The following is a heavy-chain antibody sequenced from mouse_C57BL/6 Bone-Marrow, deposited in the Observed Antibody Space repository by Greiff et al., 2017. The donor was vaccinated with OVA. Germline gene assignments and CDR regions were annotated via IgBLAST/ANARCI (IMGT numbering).Heavy chain of an antibody. CDR2: IYPSDSET. CDR1: GYTFTSYW. Sequence: QVQLQQPGAELVRPGSSVKLSCKASGYTFTSYWMDWVKQRPGQGLEWIGNIYPSDSETHYNQKFKDKATLTVDKSSSTAYMQLSSLTSGDSAVYYCAREGDYYYGSSRYYYAMDYWGQGTSVTVSS. J-gene: IGHJ4*01. CDR3: AREGDYYYGSSRYYYAMDY. D-gene: IGHD1-1*01. V-gene: IGHV1-61*01.